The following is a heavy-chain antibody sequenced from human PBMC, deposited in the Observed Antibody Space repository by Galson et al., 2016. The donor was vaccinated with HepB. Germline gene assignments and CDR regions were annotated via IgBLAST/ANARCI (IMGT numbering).Heavy chain of an antibody. CDR3: AMDTHAWVRFDH. V-gene: IGHV4-59*01. Sequence: SETLSLTCAVSGASISTYYWSWLRQPPGKGLEWIGYIDDSGNTNYNPPLKSRVTISVGMSKNQFSLRLSSVTPADTAVYYCAMDTHAWVRFDHWGPGSLVTVSS. J-gene: IGHJ4*02. D-gene: IGHD5-18*01. CDR2: IDDSGNT. CDR1: GASISTYY.